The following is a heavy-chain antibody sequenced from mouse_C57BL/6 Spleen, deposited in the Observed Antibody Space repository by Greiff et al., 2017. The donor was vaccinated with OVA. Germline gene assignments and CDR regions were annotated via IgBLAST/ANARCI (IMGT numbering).Heavy chain of an antibody. Sequence: DVMLVESVGGLVKPGGSLKLSCAASGFTFSDYGMHWVRQAPEKGLEWVAYISSGSSTIYYADTVKGRFTISRDNAKNTLFLQMTSLRSEDTAMYYCARYGNYGRGFDYWGQGTTLTVSS. CDR2: ISSGSSTI. V-gene: IGHV5-17*01. CDR3: ARYGNYGRGFDY. J-gene: IGHJ2*01. CDR1: GFTFSDYG. D-gene: IGHD2-1*01.